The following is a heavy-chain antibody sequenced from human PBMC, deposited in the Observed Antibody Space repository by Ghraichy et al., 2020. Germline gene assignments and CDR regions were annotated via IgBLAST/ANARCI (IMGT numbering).Heavy chain of an antibody. CDR3: ARGADRSSGWYNWFDP. V-gene: IGHV4-31*03. CDR1: GGSISSGGYY. CDR2: IYYSGST. D-gene: IGHD6-19*01. Sequence: SETLSLTCTVSGGSISSGGYYWSWIRQHPGKGLEWIGYIYYSGSTYYNPSLKSRVTISVDTSKNQFSLKLSSVTAADTAVYYCARGADRSSGWYNWFDPWGQGTLVTVSS. J-gene: IGHJ5*02.